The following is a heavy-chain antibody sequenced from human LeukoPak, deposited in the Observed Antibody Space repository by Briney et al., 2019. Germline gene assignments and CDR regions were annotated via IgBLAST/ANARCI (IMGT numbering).Heavy chain of an antibody. D-gene: IGHD7-27*01. CDR3: AASLGQGVPSYYGMDV. V-gene: IGHV1-58*01. CDR2: IVVGSGNT. CDR1: GFTFTSSA. Sequence: SVKDTYMPSGFTFTSSAVQWVRQARGQRLEWIGWIVVGSGNTNYAQKFQEGVTITRDMSTSTAYMELSSLRSEDTAVYYCAASLGQGVPSYYGMDVWAQGTTVTVSS. J-gene: IGHJ6*02.